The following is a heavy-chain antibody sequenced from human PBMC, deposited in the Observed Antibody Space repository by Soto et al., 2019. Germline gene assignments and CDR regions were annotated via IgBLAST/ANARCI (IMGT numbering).Heavy chain of an antibody. D-gene: IGHD3-10*01. Sequence: QLLQSGGGLVQPGGSLTLSCAASGFTFGTTDMSWVRQAPGEGLEWVSTIDGSGGITYYADTVKGRFTISRDNSRNTVYLQMNSLRGDATALYYCVKNSGWFNTGGQGALVPVSS. CDR1: GFTFGTTD. CDR2: IDGSGGIT. J-gene: IGHJ5*02. CDR3: VKNSGWFNT. V-gene: IGHV3-23*01.